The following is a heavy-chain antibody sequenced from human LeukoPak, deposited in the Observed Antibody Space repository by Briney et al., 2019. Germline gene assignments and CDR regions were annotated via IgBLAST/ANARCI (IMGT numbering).Heavy chain of an antibody. D-gene: IGHD5-24*01. J-gene: IGHJ4*02. CDR3: THVDGYTSFDY. CDR1: GFTFSSFS. V-gene: IGHV3-15*01. CDR2: IKSKTGGGTT. Sequence: PGGSLRLSCAASGFTFSSFSMNWVRQAPGKGLEWVGRIKSKTGGGTTDYAAPVKGRFIISRDDSKNTVYLQMNSLKTEDTAVYYCTHVDGYTSFDYWGQGTLVTVSS.